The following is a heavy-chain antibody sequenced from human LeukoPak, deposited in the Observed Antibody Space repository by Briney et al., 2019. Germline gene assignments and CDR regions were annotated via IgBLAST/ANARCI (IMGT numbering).Heavy chain of an antibody. CDR2: INRSDFST. J-gene: IGHJ1*01. Sequence: GGSLRLSCAASGFTFSNYSVRWVRQAPGKGLEWVSRINRSDFSTYYADSVQGRFTVTRDNSKNTLYLQMNTLRAEDTAVYYWSKDLQEEDTPAEYLQHWGQGALVAVSS. V-gene: IGHV3-23*01. CDR3: SKDLQEEDTPAEYLQH. CDR1: GFTFSNYS. D-gene: IGHD2-2*02.